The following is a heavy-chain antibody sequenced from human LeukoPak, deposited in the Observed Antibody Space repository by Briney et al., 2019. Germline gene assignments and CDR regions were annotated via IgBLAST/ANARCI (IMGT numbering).Heavy chain of an antibody. V-gene: IGHV3-21*01. CDR1: GFTFSSYS. D-gene: IGHD4-23*01. J-gene: IGHJ4*02. CDR2: VSSSSSYI. CDR3: ARDYGGNLLN. Sequence: GGSLRLSCAASGFTFSSYSMNWVRQAPGKGLEWVSSVSSSSSYIYYADSVKGRFTISRDNSKNTLYLQMNSLRAEDTAVYYCARDYGGNLLNWGQGTLVTVSS.